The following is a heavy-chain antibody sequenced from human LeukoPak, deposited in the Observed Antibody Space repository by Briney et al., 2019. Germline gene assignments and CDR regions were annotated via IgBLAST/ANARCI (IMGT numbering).Heavy chain of an antibody. V-gene: IGHV1-69*04. Sequence: AVKVSCKASAGTFSSYAISRVRQGPGQGLEWMGRIIPILGIANYAQKFQGRVTITADKSTSTAYMELSSLSSEDTAVYYCARGADIVVVVAAAGAFDIWGQGRMVSVSS. CDR2: IIPILGIA. CDR3: ARGADIVVVVAAAGAFDI. D-gene: IGHD2-15*01. J-gene: IGHJ3*02. CDR1: AGTFSSYA.